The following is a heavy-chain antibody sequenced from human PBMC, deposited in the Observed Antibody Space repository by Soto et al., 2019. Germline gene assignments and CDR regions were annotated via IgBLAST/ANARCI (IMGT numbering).Heavy chain of an antibody. CDR3: AKAKNDYNWDNRPPFDY. CDR2: ISANDVGT. D-gene: IGHD1-20*01. J-gene: IGHJ4*02. CDR1: GFTLMNYA. Sequence: PWGSLRLSCEASGFTLMNYAITFFRHAPSKWLEWVSLISANDVGTYYAESVKTRFTISTDQSRNTVYLQMDSLRADDTAIYYCAKAKNDYNWDNRPPFDYWGQGTLVTVSS. V-gene: IGHV3-23*01.